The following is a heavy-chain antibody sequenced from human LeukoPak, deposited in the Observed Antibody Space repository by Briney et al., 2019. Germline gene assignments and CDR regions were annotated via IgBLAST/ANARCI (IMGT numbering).Heavy chain of an antibody. V-gene: IGHV3-48*02. CDR2: ITASGTAM. CDR1: GFTFSSYS. J-gene: IGHJ5*02. Sequence: GGSLRLSCAASGFTFSSYSMNWVRQAPGKGLEWVSHITASGTAMFYADSVKGRFTISRDNAKNSLYLQMNSLRDEDTAVYYCARAYDYSNYGPNWFDPWGQGTLVTVSS. D-gene: IGHD4-11*01. CDR3: ARAYDYSNYGPNWFDP.